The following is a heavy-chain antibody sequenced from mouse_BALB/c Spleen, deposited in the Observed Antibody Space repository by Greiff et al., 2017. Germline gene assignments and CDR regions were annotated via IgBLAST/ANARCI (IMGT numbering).Heavy chain of an antibody. D-gene: IGHD2-3*01. V-gene: IGHV1-37*01. CDR3: GRGWFYWYLDV. J-gene: IGHJ1*01. Sequence: EVQLQQSGPELVKPGASVKISCKASGYSFTDYFMNWVKQSHGKSLEWIGRINPYNGDTFYNQKFKGKATLTVDKSSSTAHMELLSLTSEDSAVYYCGRGWFYWYLDVWGAGTTVTVSS. CDR2: INPYNGDT. CDR1: GYSFTDYF.